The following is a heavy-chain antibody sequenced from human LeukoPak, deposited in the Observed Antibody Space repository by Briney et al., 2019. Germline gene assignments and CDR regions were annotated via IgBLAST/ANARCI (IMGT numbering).Heavy chain of an antibody. CDR1: GFTFDDYG. Sequence: GGSLRLSCAASGFTFDDYGMSWVRQAPGKGLEWVSGINRDGGSTAYADSVKGRFTISRDNAKNSLYLQMNSLRAGDTALYYCAREMYASGWLNAFDIWGQGTMVTVSS. V-gene: IGHV3-20*04. D-gene: IGHD6-19*01. J-gene: IGHJ3*02. CDR3: AREMYASGWLNAFDI. CDR2: INRDGGST.